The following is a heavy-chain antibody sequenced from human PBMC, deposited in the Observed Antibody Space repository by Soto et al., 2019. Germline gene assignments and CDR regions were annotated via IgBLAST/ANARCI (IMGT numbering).Heavy chain of an antibody. V-gene: IGHV5-51*01. J-gene: IGHJ4*02. D-gene: IGHD2-2*01. CDR1: GYSFTSYW. CDR2: IYPGDSDT. CDR3: AREGGYCSSTSCQGIDY. Sequence: PGESLKISCKGSGYSFTSYWIGWVRQMPGKGLEWMGIIYPGDSDTRYSPSFQGQVTISADRSISTAYLHWSSLKASDTAMYYCAREGGYCSSTSCQGIDYWGQGTLVTVSS.